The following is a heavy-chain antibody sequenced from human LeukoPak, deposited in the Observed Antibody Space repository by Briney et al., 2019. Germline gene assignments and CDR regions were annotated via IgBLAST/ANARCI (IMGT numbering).Heavy chain of an antibody. CDR1: GFTFSSYA. CDR3: ARDIRYSSSWYFDY. J-gene: IGHJ4*02. CDR2: ISGSGGST. V-gene: IGHV3-23*01. D-gene: IGHD6-13*01. Sequence: PGGSLRLSCAASGFTFSSYAMSWVRQAPGKGLEWVSAISGSGGSTYYADSVKGRFTISRDNSKNTLYLQMNSLRAEDTAVYYCARDIRYSSSWYFDYWGQGTLVTVSS.